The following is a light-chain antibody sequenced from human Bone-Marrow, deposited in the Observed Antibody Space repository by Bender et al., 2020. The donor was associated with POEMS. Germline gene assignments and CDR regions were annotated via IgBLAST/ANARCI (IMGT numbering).Light chain of an antibody. CDR2: GVS. CDR3: ASHAGSSVV. CDR1: RSDVGGYDS. V-gene: IGLV2-11*02. J-gene: IGLJ2*01. Sequence: QSALSQPRSVSASPGQSVTISCTGTRSDVGGYDSVSWYQLHPGKVPKLILYGVSNRPSGVSDRFSGSKSDNTASLTVSGLQPEDEAEYFCASHAGSSVVFGGGTKLTVL.